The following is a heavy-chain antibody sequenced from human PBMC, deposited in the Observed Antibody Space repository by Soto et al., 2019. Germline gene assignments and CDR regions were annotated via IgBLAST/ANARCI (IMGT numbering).Heavy chain of an antibody. Sequence: GGSLRLSCSASGFTFSSYAMHWVRQAPGKGLEYVSAISSNGGSTYYANSVKGRFTISRDNSKNTLYLQMNSLRAEDTAVYYCARVEPYYDILTGYSNGWYFDYWGQGTLVTVSS. CDR3: ARVEPYYDILTGYSNGWYFDY. V-gene: IGHV3-64*01. CDR1: GFTFSSYA. CDR2: ISSNGGST. J-gene: IGHJ4*02. D-gene: IGHD3-9*01.